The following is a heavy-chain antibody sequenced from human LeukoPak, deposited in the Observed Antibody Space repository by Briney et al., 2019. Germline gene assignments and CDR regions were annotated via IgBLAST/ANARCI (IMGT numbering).Heavy chain of an antibody. D-gene: IGHD1-26*01. CDR2: ISYDGSNK. Sequence: PGGSLRLSCAASGFTFSSYAMPWVRQAPGKGLEWVAVISYDGSNKYYADSVKGRFTISRDNSKNTLYLQMNSLRAEDTAVYYCACLVGPWDNYFDYWGQGTLVTVSS. J-gene: IGHJ4*02. CDR3: ACLVGPWDNYFDY. CDR1: GFTFSSYA. V-gene: IGHV3-30-3*01.